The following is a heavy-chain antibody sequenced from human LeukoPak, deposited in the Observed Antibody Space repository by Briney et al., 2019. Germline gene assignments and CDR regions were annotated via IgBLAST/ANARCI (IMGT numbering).Heavy chain of an antibody. J-gene: IGHJ4*02. Sequence: PGGSLRLSCAASGFSFSIYSMNWVRQAPGKGLEWVSVLYSGGSIYYADSVKGRFTVSRDNSKNTLYLQMNSLRAEDTAVYYCARDPSRGLYYFDHWGQGTLVIVSS. CDR1: GFSFSIYS. CDR3: ARDPSRGLYYFDH. V-gene: IGHV3-53*01. CDR2: LYSGGSI. D-gene: IGHD3/OR15-3a*01.